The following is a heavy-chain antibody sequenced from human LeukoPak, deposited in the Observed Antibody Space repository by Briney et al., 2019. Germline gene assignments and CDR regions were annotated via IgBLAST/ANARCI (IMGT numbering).Heavy chain of an antibody. CDR3: ARTIYSADASRLCGGDCYYFDN. CDR1: GGSISNYF. D-gene: IGHD2-21*02. V-gene: IGHV4-59*01. CDR2: ISYRGNT. Sequence: SETLSLTCTVSGGSISNYFWSWIRQPPGKGLEWIGYISYRGNTKYNPSLTSRVTISVDMSKNHFSLRLSSVTAADTAVYYCARTIYSADASRLCGGDCYYFDNWGQGTLVTVSS. J-gene: IGHJ4*02.